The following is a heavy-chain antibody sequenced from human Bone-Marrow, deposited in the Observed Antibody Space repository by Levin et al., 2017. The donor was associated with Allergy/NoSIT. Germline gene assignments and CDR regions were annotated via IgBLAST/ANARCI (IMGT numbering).Heavy chain of an antibody. Sequence: ASVKVSCKASGYTFTSYGISWVRQAPGQGLEWMGWISAYNGNTNYAQKLQGRVTMTTDTSTSTAYMGLRSLRSDDTAVYYCARLIVGATIADYWGQGTLVTVSS. D-gene: IGHD1-26*01. CDR1: GYTFTSYG. J-gene: IGHJ4*02. CDR2: ISAYNGNT. CDR3: ARLIVGATIADY. V-gene: IGHV1-18*01.